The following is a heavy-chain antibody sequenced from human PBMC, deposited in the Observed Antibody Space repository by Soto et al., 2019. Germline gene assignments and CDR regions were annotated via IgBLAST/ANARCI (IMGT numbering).Heavy chain of an antibody. CDR2: IYHSGST. J-gene: IGHJ6*03. CDR1: SGSISSSNW. Sequence: SETLSLTCAVSSGSISSSNWWSWVRQPPGKGLEWIGEIYHSGSTNYNPSLKSRVTISVDKSKNQFSLKLSSVTAADTAVYYCASRRVRGDYHYYHLDVWGKGTTVTVSS. V-gene: IGHV4-4*02. D-gene: IGHD3-10*01. CDR3: ASRRVRGDYHYYHLDV.